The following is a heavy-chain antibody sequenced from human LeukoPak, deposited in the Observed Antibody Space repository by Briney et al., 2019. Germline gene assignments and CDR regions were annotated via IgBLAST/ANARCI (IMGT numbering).Heavy chain of an antibody. V-gene: IGHV1-2*02. Sequence: ASVKVSCKASGYTFTGYYMHWVRQAPGQGLEWMGWINPNSGGTNYAQKFQGRVTMTRDTSISTAYMELSRLRSDDTAVYYCARSRLALVDPYYFDYWGQGTLVTVSS. CDR1: GYTFTGYY. D-gene: IGHD3/OR15-3a*01. CDR3: ARSRLALVDPYYFDY. CDR2: INPNSGGT. J-gene: IGHJ4*02.